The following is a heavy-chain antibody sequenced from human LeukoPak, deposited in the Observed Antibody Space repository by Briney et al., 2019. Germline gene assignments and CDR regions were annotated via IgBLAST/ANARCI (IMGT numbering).Heavy chain of an antibody. CDR3: ARDPDSGRVLRRSDIVVVPAATDY. J-gene: IGHJ4*02. D-gene: IGHD2-2*01. V-gene: IGHV1-18*01. Sequence: ASVKVSCKASGYTFTSYGISWVRQAPGQGLEWMGWISAYNGNTNYAQKLQGRVTMTTDTSTSTAYMELRSLRSDDTAVYYCARDPDSGRVLRRSDIVVVPAATDYWGQGTLVTVSS. CDR1: GYTFTSYG. CDR2: ISAYNGNT.